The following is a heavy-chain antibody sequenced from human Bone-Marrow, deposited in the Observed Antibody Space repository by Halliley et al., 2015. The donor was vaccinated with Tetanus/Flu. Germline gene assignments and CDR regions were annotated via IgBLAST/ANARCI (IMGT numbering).Heavy chain of an antibody. Sequence: SLRLSCATSGFSFNTYAMHWVRQAPGKGLEWVAVISSDGIHKYYAESVQGRFSISKDSSKSTLSLQMNSLRTEDTAVYYCAKDDGGSQYIAGWFDSWGQGTLVTVSS. J-gene: IGHJ5*01. V-gene: IGHV3-30*18. CDR2: ISSDGIHK. CDR1: GFSFNTYA. D-gene: IGHD3-10*01. CDR3: AKDDGGSQYIAGWFDS.